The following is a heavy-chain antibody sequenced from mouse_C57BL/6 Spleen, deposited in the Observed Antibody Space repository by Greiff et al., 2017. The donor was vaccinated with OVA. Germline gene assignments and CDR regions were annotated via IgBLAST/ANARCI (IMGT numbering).Heavy chain of an antibody. CDR1: GYTFTSYW. CDR2: IDPSDSYT. V-gene: IGHV1-69*01. J-gene: IGHJ4*01. CDR3: ARGGGIGYAMDY. Sequence: VQLQQPGAELVMPGASVKLSCKASGYTFTSYWMHWVKQRPGQGLEWIGEIDPSDSYTNYNQKFKGKYTLTVDKSSSTAYMQLSSLTSEDSAVYYCARGGGIGYAMDYWGQGTSVTVSS.